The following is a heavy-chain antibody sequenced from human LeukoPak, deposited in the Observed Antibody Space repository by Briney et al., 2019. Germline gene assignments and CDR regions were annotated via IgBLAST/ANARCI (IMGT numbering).Heavy chain of an antibody. CDR1: GFTFDDYG. D-gene: IGHD2-21*02. J-gene: IGHJ4*02. CDR3: ARVLPSYCGGDCYSGSKDY. CDR2: INWNGGST. V-gene: IGHV3-20*04. Sequence: PGGSLRLSCAASGFTFDDYGMSWVRQAPGKGLEWVSGINWNGGSTGYADSVKGRFTISRDNAKNSLYLQMNSLRAEDTALYYWARVLPSYCGGDCYSGSKDYWGQGTLVTVSS.